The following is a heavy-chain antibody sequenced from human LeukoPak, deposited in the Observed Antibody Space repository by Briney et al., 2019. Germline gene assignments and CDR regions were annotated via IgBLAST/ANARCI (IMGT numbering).Heavy chain of an antibody. J-gene: IGHJ4*02. CDR2: INPNSGGA. CDR1: GYTFTSCY. Sequence: ASVTVSCKASGYTFTSCYIHWVRQAPGQGLEWMGSINPNSGGANYAQKFRGRVPMTRDTSISTAYMELRTLTSDDTAVYYCARGLGSGSYHFDYWGQGALVTVSS. V-gene: IGHV1-2*02. CDR3: ARGLGSGSYHFDY. D-gene: IGHD1-26*01.